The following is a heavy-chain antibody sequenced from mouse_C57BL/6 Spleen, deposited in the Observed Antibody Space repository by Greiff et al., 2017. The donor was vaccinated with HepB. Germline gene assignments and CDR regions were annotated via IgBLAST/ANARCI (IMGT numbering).Heavy chain of an antibody. Sequence: EVKLEESGPGLVKPSQSLSLTCSVTGYSITSGYYWNWIRQFPGNKLEWMGYISYDGSNNYNPSLKNRISITRDTSKNQFFLKLNSVTTEDTATYYCARPLYDGYYGAWFAYWGQGTLVTVSA. D-gene: IGHD2-3*01. CDR2: ISYDGSN. CDR3: ARPLYDGYYGAWFAY. V-gene: IGHV3-6*01. J-gene: IGHJ3*01. CDR1: GYSITSGYY.